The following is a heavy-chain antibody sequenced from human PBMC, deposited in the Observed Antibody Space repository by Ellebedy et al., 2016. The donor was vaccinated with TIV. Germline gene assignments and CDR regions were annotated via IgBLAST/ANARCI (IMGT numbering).Heavy chain of an antibody. CDR3: ARARSDGWLHTPDY. CDR2: INPSGGST. J-gene: IGHJ4*02. Sequence: AASVNVSCKASGYTFSNYFMHWVRQAPGQGLEWMGIINPSGGSTTYAQKLQGRVTMTRETSTSTVYMELSSLRSEDTAMYYCARARSDGWLHTPDYWGQGILVTVSS. D-gene: IGHD6-19*01. V-gene: IGHV1-46*04. CDR1: GYTFSNYF.